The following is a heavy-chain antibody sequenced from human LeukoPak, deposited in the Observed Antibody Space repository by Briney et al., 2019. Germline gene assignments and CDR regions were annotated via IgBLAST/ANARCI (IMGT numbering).Heavy chain of an antibody. CDR3: AKDSSRDGYNWNWYFDL. D-gene: IGHD5-24*01. CDR2: ISGSGDST. CDR1: GFTFSTYA. Sequence: GGSLRLSWAASGFTFSTYAMTWVRQAPGKGLEWVSTISGSGDSTYYADSVKGRFTVSRDNSKKTLYLQMNSLRAEDTAIYYCAKDSSRDGYNWNWYFDLWGRGTLVTVSS. J-gene: IGHJ2*01. V-gene: IGHV3-23*01.